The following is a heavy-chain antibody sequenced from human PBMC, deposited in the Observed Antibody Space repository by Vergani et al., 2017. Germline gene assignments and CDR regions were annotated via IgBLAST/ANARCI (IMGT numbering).Heavy chain of an antibody. J-gene: IGHJ4*02. CDR1: GYTFTSYG. D-gene: IGHD2-15*01. V-gene: IGHV1-18*04. Sequence: QVQLVQSGAEVKKPGASVKVSCKASGYTFTSYGISWVRQAPGQGLECMGWISAYNGNTNYAQKLQGRVTMTTDTSTSTAYMELRSLRSDDTAVYYCARDDPDIVVVVAATPGFDYWGQGTLVTVSS. CDR2: ISAYNGNT. CDR3: ARDDPDIVVVVAATPGFDY.